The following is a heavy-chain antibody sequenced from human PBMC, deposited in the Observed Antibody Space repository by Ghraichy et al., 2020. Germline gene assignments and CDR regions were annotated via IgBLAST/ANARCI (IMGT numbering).Heavy chain of an antibody. D-gene: IGHD5-24*01. CDR2: IYYSGST. J-gene: IGHJ3*02. V-gene: IGHV4-39*01. Sequence: SETPSLTCTVSGGSISSSSYYWGWIRQPPGKGLEWIGSIYYSGSTYYNPSLKSRVTISVDTSKNQFSLKLSSVTAADTAVYYCASVEMATIRAFDIWGQGTMVTVSS. CDR1: GGSISSSSYY. CDR3: ASVEMATIRAFDI.